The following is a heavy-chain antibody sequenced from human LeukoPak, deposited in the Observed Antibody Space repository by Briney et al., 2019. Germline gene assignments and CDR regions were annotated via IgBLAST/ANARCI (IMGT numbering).Heavy chain of an antibody. CDR1: GLTFSSYG. CDR3: AKDRATVSNMYAFDM. J-gene: IGHJ3*02. CDR2: ISSTGGAT. D-gene: IGHD4-17*01. V-gene: IGHV3-23*01. Sequence: PGGSLRLSCAASGLTFSSYGMSWVRQAPGKGLEWVSAISSTGGATYYADFVKGRFAISRDNSKNTLYLQMNSLRDEDTAIYYCAKDRATVSNMYAFDMWGQGTKVTVSS.